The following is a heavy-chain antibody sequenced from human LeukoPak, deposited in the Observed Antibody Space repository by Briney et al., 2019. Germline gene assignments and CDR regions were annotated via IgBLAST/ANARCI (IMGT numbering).Heavy chain of an antibody. CDR3: ARSNYGDYGGGFDI. CDR1: GYTFTSYA. CDR2: INTNTGNP. V-gene: IGHV7-4-1*02. D-gene: IGHD4-17*01. J-gene: IGHJ3*02. Sequence: GASVKVSCKASGYTFTSYAMNWVRQAPGQGLEWMGWINTNTGNPTYAQGFTGRYVFSLDTSVSTAYLQISSLKAEDTAVYYCARSNYGDYGGGFDIWGQGAMVTVSS.